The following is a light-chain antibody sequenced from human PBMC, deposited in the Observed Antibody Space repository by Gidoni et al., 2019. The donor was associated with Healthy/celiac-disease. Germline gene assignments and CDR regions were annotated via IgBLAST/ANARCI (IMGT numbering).Light chain of an antibody. J-gene: IGKJ3*01. CDR2: AAS. CDR1: QCISSY. V-gene: IGKV1-9*01. CDR3: QQLNSYPPVT. Sequence: DIQLTQSLPFLSASVGDRVTIPCRASQCISSYLAWYQQKPGNAPKLLIYAASTLQSGVPSRFSGCGSGTEFSLTLISLQPDDFATYYCQQLNSYPPVTFGPGTKVDIK.